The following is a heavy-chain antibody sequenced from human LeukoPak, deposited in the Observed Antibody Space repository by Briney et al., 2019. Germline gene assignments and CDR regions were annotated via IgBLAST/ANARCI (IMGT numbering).Heavy chain of an antibody. V-gene: IGHV1-18*01. CDR1: GYTFTTNG. CDR3: ASDRWYTFDN. Sequence: GASVKVSCKTSGYTFTTNGISWVRQAPGQGLEWMGWISANSGNTNYAQKYQGRVTMTTDTSASTVYMELRSLRSDDTAVYYCASDRWYTFDNWGQGTLITVSS. CDR2: ISANSGNT. J-gene: IGHJ4*02. D-gene: IGHD4-23*01.